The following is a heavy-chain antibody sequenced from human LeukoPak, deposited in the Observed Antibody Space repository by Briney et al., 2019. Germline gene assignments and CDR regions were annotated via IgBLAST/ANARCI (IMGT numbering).Heavy chain of an antibody. CDR1: GFTFSDYY. CDR3: ARDRHNWNRGAFDI. Sequence: PGGSLRLSCAASGFTFSDYYMSWIRQAPGKGLEWVSYISSSGSTIYYADSVKGRFTISRDNAKNSLYLQMNSLRAEDTAVYYCARDRHNWNRGAFDIWGQGTMVTVSS. CDR2: ISSSGSTI. V-gene: IGHV3-11*01. J-gene: IGHJ3*02. D-gene: IGHD1-20*01.